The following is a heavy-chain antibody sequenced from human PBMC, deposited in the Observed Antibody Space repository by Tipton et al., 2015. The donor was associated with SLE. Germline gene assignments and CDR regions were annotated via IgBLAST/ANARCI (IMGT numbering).Heavy chain of an antibody. V-gene: IGHV1-18*01. J-gene: IGHJ4*02. D-gene: IGHD3-16*01. CDR2: ISDNDDNT. Sequence: QLVQSGAEVKKPGASVKVSCKASGYNFKNYGISWVRQAPGQGLEWMGWISDNDDNTNYPQRLQGRVTMTIDTSTNTAYMELRSLRSDDTAIYYCAGGVKYDYWGQGTLITVSS. CDR1: GYNFKNYG. CDR3: AGGVKYDY.